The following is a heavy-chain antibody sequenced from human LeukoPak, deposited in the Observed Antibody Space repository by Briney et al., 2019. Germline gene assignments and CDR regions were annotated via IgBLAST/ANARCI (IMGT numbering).Heavy chain of an antibody. CDR2: IWYDGSNK. CDR1: GFTFRSFA. CDR3: ARASGDYGEYFDY. V-gene: IGHV3-33*01. Sequence: GGSLRLSCAASGFTFRSFAMHWVRQAPGKGLEWVAAIWYDGSNKYYADSVKGRFTISRDNSKDTLFLQMNSLRAEDTAVYYCARASGDYGEYFDYWGQGTLVTVSS. J-gene: IGHJ4*02. D-gene: IGHD4-17*01.